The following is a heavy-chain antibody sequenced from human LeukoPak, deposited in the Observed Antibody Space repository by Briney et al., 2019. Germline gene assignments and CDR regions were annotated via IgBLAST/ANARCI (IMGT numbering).Heavy chain of an antibody. Sequence: GGSLRLSCAASGFTFSSYAMSWVRQAPGKGLEWVSAISGSGGSTYYADSVKGRLTISRDNSKNTLYLQMNSLRAEDTAVYYCAKDHSGSYYGYFDYWGQGTLATVSS. D-gene: IGHD1-26*01. CDR3: AKDHSGSYYGYFDY. CDR2: ISGSGGST. J-gene: IGHJ4*02. V-gene: IGHV3-23*01. CDR1: GFTFSSYA.